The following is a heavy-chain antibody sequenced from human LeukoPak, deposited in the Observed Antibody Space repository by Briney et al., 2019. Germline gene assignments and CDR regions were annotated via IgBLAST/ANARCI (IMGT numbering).Heavy chain of an antibody. CDR1: GFTFSSYG. D-gene: IGHD6-13*01. Sequence: PGGSLRLSCAASGFTFSSYGMSWVRQAPGKGLEWVSDISGSGGSTYYADSVKGRFTISRDNSKNTLYLQMNSPRAEDTAVYYCAKEHGGSSWYEDAFDIWGQGTMVTVSS. V-gene: IGHV3-23*01. CDR3: AKEHGGSSWYEDAFDI. J-gene: IGHJ3*02. CDR2: ISGSGGST.